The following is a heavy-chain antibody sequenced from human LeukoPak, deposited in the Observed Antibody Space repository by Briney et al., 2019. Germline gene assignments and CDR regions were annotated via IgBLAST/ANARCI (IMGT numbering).Heavy chain of an antibody. J-gene: IGHJ4*02. Sequence: ASVKVSCKATGYTFTSYDINWVRQATGQGLEWMGWMNPNSGNTGYAQKFQGRVTITRNTSISTAYMELSSLRSEDTAVYYCARRDGYNYVDYWGQGTLVTVSS. V-gene: IGHV1-8*03. CDR2: MNPNSGNT. CDR1: GYTFTSYD. D-gene: IGHD5-24*01. CDR3: ARRDGYNYVDY.